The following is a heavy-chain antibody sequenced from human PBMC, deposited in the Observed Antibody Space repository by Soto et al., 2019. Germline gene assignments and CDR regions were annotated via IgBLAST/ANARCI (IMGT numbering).Heavy chain of an antibody. Sequence: QVQLVQSGAEAKKPGASVKVSCKASGYTFTSYYMHWVRQAPGQGLEWMGIINPSGGSTSYAQKFHGRVTMTRDTSTSTVYMELSSLRSEDTAVYYCARSGAGVWFDPWGQGTLVTVSS. J-gene: IGHJ5*02. CDR2: INPSGGST. CDR1: GYTFTSYY. V-gene: IGHV1-46*01. D-gene: IGHD6-19*01. CDR3: ARSGAGVWFDP.